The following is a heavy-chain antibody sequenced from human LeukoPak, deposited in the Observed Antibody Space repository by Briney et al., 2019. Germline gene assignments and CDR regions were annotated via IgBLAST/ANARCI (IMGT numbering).Heavy chain of an antibody. Sequence: ASVKVSCKASGYTFTSYAMHWVRQAPGQRLEWMGWINAGNGNTKYSQKFQGRVTITRDTSASTAYMELSSLRSEDTAVYYCNMITFGGVIVYYFDYWGQGTLVTVSS. D-gene: IGHD3-16*02. CDR1: GYTFTSYA. CDR2: INAGNGNT. J-gene: IGHJ4*02. CDR3: NMITFGGVIVYYFDY. V-gene: IGHV1-3*01.